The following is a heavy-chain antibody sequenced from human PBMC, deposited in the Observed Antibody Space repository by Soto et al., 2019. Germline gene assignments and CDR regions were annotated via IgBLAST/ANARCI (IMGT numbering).Heavy chain of an antibody. J-gene: IGHJ6*02. V-gene: IGHV3-23*01. CDR2: ISGSGGST. D-gene: IGHD6-13*01. CDR1: GFTFSSYA. CDR3: AKCVSGSSLYYYYYYGMDV. Sequence: GGSLRRSCVASGFTFSSYAMSWVRQAPGKGLEWVSAISGSGGSTYYADSVKGRFTISRDNSKNTLYLQMYSLRAEDTAVYYCAKCVSGSSLYYYYYYGMDVWGQGTTVTVSS.